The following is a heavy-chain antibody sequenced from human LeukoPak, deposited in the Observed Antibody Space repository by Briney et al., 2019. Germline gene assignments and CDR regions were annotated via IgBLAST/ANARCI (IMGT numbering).Heavy chain of an antibody. CDR2: IGTAGDT. CDR1: GFTFSSYW. Sequence: GGSLRLSCAASGFTFSSYWMHWVRQAPGKGLVWVSGIGTAGDTYYPGSVKGRFTISRENAKNSLFLQMNSLRAGDTAIYYCARESDDYDSSAGYLDLWGRGTLVTVSS. CDR3: ARESDDYDSSAGYLDL. J-gene: IGHJ2*01. V-gene: IGHV3-13*01. D-gene: IGHD3-22*01.